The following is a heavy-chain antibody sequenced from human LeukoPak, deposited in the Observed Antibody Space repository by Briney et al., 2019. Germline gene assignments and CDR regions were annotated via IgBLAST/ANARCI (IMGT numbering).Heavy chain of an antibody. CDR2: INPNSGGT. J-gene: IGHJ4*02. CDR1: GYTFTGYY. CDR3: AREGTDFAYFDY. V-gene: IGHV1-2*02. Sequence: ASVKVSCKASGYTFTGYYMHWVRQAPGQGLEWMGWINPNSGGTNYAQKFQGRVTMTRDTSISTAYMEPSRLRSDDTAVYYCAREGTDFAYFDYWGQGTLVIVSS. D-gene: IGHD3/OR15-3a*01.